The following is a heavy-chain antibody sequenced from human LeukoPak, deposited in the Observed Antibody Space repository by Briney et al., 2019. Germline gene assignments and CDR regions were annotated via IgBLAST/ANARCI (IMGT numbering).Heavy chain of an antibody. V-gene: IGHV1-2*06. CDR3: ARGDYYYDSRFDY. D-gene: IGHD3-22*01. J-gene: IGHJ4*02. CDR2: INPNSGGT. Sequence: ASVKVSCKASGYTFTGYYMHWVRQAPGQGLEWMGRINPNSGGTNYAQKFQGRVTMTRDTSISTAYMELSRLRSDDTAVYYCARGDYYYDSRFDYWGQGTLVTVSS. CDR1: GYTFTGYY.